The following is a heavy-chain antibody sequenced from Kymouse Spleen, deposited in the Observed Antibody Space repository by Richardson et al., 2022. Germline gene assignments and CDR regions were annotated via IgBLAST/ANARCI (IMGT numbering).Heavy chain of an antibody. J-gene: IGHJ4*02. CDR2: INHSGST. CDR3: ARGFYLEWTLDY. Sequence: QVQLQQWGAGLLKPSETLSLTCAVYGGSFSGYYWSWIRQPPGKGLEWIGEINHSGSTNYNPSLKSRVTISVDTSKNQFSLKLSSVTAADTAVYYCARGFYLEWTLDYWGQGTLVTVSS. V-gene: IGHV4-34*01. CDR1: GGSFSGYY. D-gene: IGHD3-3*01.